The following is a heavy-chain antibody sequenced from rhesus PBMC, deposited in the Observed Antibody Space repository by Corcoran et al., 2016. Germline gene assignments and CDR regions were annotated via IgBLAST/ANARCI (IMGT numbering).Heavy chain of an antibody. CDR2: LSGGSVTP. CDR3: ARDAVSLDV. Sequence: QVQLQESGPGLVKPAETLPLTCAVSGASLSSNYWTWIRQPPGKGLEWIGYLSGGSVTPTSIPALSGRVTSSTATSQTHFSLKLSSVTAADPAVYYCARDAVSLDVWGRGVLVTVSS. J-gene: IGHJ5-2*02. V-gene: IGHV4-147*01. CDR1: GASLSSNY.